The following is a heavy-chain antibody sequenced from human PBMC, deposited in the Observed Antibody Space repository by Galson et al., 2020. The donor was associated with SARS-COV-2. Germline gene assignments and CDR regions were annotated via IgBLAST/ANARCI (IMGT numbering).Heavy chain of an antibody. V-gene: IGHV4-34*01. CDR2: INHSGNT. J-gene: IGHJ3*02. Sequence: SETLSLTCAVYGGSLGGDYWTWIRQSPGKGLEWIGEINHSGNTYYNPSLKTRATISVDTSMKQFSRKLISMTAADTSMYYCARVRVDTGIPREFDIWGRGTMVTVSS. D-gene: IGHD5-18*01. CDR1: GGSLGGDY. CDR3: ARVRVDTGIPREFDI.